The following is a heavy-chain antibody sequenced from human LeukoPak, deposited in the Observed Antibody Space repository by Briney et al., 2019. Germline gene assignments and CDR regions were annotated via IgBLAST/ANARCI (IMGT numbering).Heavy chain of an antibody. V-gene: IGHV1-69*05. CDR1: GGTFSSYA. D-gene: IGHD5-18*01. CDR3: ASNGLWLNAFDI. CDR2: IIPIFGTA. J-gene: IGHJ3*02. Sequence: SVKVSCKASGGTFSSYAISWVRQAPGQGLEWMGGIIPIFGTANYAQKFQGRVTITMDESTSTAYMELSSLRSEDTAVYYCASNGLWLNAFDIWGQGTMVTVSS.